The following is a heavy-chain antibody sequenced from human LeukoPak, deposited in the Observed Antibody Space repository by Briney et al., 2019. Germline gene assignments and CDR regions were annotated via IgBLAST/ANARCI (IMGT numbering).Heavy chain of an antibody. V-gene: IGHV3-48*03. CDR2: ISSSGSTI. Sequence: GGSLRLSSAASGFTFTSYEMKSVRQAPGKGLERVSYISSSGSTIYYADSVKGRFTISPDNAKNSLFLQMNSLRAEDTAVYYCAREIWFGGVIVVFDYWGQGTLVTVSS. CDR1: GFTFTSYE. CDR3: AREIWFGGVIVVFDY. J-gene: IGHJ4*02. D-gene: IGHD3-16*02.